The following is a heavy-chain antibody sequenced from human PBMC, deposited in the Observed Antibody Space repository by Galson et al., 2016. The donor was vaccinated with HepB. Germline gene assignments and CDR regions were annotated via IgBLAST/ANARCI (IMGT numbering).Heavy chain of an antibody. CDR1: SGSISSYY. V-gene: IGHV4-59*01. CDR3: ARGWNALDY. CDR2: IYYSGST. Sequence: ETLSLTCTVSSGSISSYYWSWIRQPPGKGLEWIGYIYYSGSTNYNPSLQSRVTISVDTSKNQFSLKLSSVTAADTAVYYCARGWNALDYWGQGTLVTVSS. D-gene: IGHD1-1*01. J-gene: IGHJ4*02.